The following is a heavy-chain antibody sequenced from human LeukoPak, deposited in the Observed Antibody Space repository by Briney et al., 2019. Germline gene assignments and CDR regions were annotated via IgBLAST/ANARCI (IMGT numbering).Heavy chain of an antibody. V-gene: IGHV3-23*01. CDR2: ISGSGGST. CDR3: AKVPKGGYFDY. Sequence: GGSLRLSCAASGFTFSNYAMNWVRQAPGKGLEWVSHISGSGGSTYYADSVKGRFAISRDNSKNTLYVRMNSLRAEDTAVYYCAKVPKGGYFDYWGQGTLVTVSS. CDR1: GFTFSNYA. J-gene: IGHJ4*02.